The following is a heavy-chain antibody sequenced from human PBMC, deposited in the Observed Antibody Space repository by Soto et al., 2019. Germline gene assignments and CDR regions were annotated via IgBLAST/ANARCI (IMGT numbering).Heavy chain of an antibody. J-gene: IGHJ4*02. D-gene: IGHD3-22*01. CDR3: ARQRGYHDSSGLDY. CDR2: ISGGGGSTI. CDR1: GFSFSDYY. Sequence: PGGSLRLSCAASGFSFSDYYMTWIRQAPGKGLEWVSYISGGGGSTIYYADSVKGRFTISRDNAKNSLFLQMNSLRAEDTAVYYCARQRGYHDSSGLDYWGQGTLVTVSS. V-gene: IGHV3-11*01.